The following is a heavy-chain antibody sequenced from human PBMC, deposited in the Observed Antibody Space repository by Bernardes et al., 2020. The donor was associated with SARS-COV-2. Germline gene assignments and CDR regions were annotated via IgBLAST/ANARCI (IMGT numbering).Heavy chain of an antibody. J-gene: IGHJ4*02. CDR2: IYWDDDK. V-gene: IGHV2-5*02. CDR3: AHRPGSWNYGYFVS. D-gene: IGHD1-7*01. Sequence: SGPTLVQLTQTLTLTCTFSGFSLSTSGVGVGWIRQPPGKAREWLALIYWDDDKRYSPSLKGRRTITKDTSKHQVVLTMTNMDPVDTATYYCAHRPGSWNYGYFVSWGQGTLFTVSS. CDR1: GFSLSTSGVG.